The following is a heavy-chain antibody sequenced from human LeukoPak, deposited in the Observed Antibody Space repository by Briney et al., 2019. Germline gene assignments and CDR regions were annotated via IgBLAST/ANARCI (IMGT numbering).Heavy chain of an antibody. D-gene: IGHD2-15*01. Sequence: PGGSLRLSCAASGFTVSSNYMSWVRQAPGKGLEWVSVIYSGGSTYYADSVKGRFTISRDNSKNTLYLQMNSLRAEDTAVYYCARDGGGYPHYYYYGMDVWGQGTTVTVSS. CDR2: IYSGGST. J-gene: IGHJ6*02. CDR1: GFTVSSNY. V-gene: IGHV3-66*01. CDR3: ARDGGGYPHYYYYGMDV.